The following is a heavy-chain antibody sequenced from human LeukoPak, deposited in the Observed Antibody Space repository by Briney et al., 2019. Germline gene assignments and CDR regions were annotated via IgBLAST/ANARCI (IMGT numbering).Heavy chain of an antibody. CDR3: ARDGVAEDLDTNNWFDP. V-gene: IGHV4-59*01. D-gene: IGHD3/OR15-3a*01. J-gene: IGHJ5*02. CDR2: IYYSGST. Sequence: PSETLSLTCTVSGGSISSYYWSWIRQPPGKGLEWIGYIYYSGSTNYNHSLKSRVTISVDTSKNQFSLKLSSVTAADTAVYYCARDGVAEDLDTNNWFDPWGQGTLVTVSS. CDR1: GGSISSYY.